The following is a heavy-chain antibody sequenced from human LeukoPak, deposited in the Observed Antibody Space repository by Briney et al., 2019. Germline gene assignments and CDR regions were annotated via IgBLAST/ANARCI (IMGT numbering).Heavy chain of an antibody. CDR1: GFTFSSYS. Sequence: PGGSLRLSCAASGFTFSSYSMNWVRQAPGKGLEWVSSISSSSSYIYYADSVKGRFTISRDNAENSLYLQMDSLRAEDTAVYYCAKDRADNGDRLRFDPWGQGTLVTVSS. V-gene: IGHV3-21*04. J-gene: IGHJ5*02. CDR3: AKDRADNGDRLRFDP. D-gene: IGHD4-17*01. CDR2: ISSSSSYI.